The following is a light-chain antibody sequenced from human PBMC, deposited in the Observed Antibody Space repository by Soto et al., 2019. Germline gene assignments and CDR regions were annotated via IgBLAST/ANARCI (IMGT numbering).Light chain of an antibody. CDR3: HKYKRAPYT. Sequence: DIQMTQSPSSLSASVGDRVTITCRASQGIANHLAWYQQKPGKAPNLLIYAASTLQSGVPSRFSGSGFGTDFTLTISSLQPEDVATYYCHKYKRAPYTFGRGTKVDI. CDR1: QGIANH. CDR2: AAS. V-gene: IGKV1-27*01. J-gene: IGKJ3*01.